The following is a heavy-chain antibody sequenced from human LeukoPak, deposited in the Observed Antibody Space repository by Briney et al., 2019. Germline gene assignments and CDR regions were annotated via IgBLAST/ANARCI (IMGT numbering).Heavy chain of an antibody. J-gene: IGHJ3*02. V-gene: IGHV3-66*01. CDR3: ARVNTVKDAFDI. Sequence: PGGSLRLSCAASGFTFSSYAMHWVRQAPGKGLEWVSVIYSGGSTYYADSVKGRFTISRDNSKNTLYLQMNSLRAEDTAVYYCARVNTVKDAFDIWGQGTMVTVSS. D-gene: IGHD4-17*01. CDR2: IYSGGST. CDR1: GFTFSSYA.